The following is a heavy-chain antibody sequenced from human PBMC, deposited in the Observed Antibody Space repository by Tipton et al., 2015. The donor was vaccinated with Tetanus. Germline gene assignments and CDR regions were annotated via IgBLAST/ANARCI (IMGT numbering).Heavy chain of an antibody. CDR2: INAGNGNT. CDR1: GYTFTSYA. V-gene: IGHV1-3*01. D-gene: IGHD2-2*01. Sequence: QVQLVQSGAEVKKPGASVKVSCKASGYTFTSYAMHWVRQAPGQRLEWMGWINAGNGNTKYSQKFQGRVTITRDTSASTAYMELSSLRSEDTAVYYCARVPVVPAAIGAFDIWGQGTMVPVSS. CDR3: ARVPVVPAAIGAFDI. J-gene: IGHJ3*02.